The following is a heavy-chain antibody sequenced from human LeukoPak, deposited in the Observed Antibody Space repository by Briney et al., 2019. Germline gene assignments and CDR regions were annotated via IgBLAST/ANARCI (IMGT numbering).Heavy chain of an antibody. CDR3: ARDYGGNSDY. D-gene: IGHD4-23*01. J-gene: IGHJ4*02. Sequence: GGSLRLSCAASGFSFSIYSLNWVRQAPGKGLEWVSYISHTGSTMSYADSVKGRFTISRDNAKNSLYLQMNSLRAEDTAMYYCARDYGGNSDYWGQGTLVTVSS. CDR2: ISHTGSTM. V-gene: IGHV3-48*04. CDR1: GFSFSIYS.